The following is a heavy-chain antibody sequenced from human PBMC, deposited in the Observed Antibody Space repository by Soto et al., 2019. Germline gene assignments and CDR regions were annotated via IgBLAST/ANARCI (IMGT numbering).Heavy chain of an antibody. Sequence: GSLRLSCAASRFSFSSFSMNWVRQAPGKGLGWVSSISSSSTKIYYADSVKGRFTISRDDAKNSLYLQMNSLTAEDTAVYYCARDLHLRPIYYYYGMDVWGQGTTVTVSS. D-gene: IGHD5-12*01. CDR1: RFSFSSFS. V-gene: IGHV3-21*01. CDR3: ARDLHLRPIYYYYGMDV. J-gene: IGHJ6*02. CDR2: ISSSSTKI.